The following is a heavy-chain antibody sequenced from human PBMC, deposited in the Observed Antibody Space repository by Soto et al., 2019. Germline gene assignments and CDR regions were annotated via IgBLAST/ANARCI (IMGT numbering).Heavy chain of an antibody. Sequence: PGGSLGLSCAPSGFTLSSSAMSWARQVAGKGLEWVSAISGSGGSTYYADSMKSRFTISRDNSKNTLYLQMNSLRAEDTAIYYCSRDICGRATGCVNWGQGTQVTVSS. CDR2: ISGSGGST. V-gene: IGHV3-23*01. J-gene: IGHJ4*02. CDR1: GFTLSSSA. CDR3: SRDICGRATGCVN. D-gene: IGHD2-15*01.